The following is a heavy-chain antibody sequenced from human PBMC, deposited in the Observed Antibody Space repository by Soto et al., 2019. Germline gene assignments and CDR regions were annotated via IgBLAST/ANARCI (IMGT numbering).Heavy chain of an antibody. Sequence: ASVKVSCKASGYTFTGYYMHWVRQAPGQGLEWMGWINPNSGGTNYAQKFQGWVTMTRDTSISTAYMELSRLRSDDTAVYYCARGGGSSELYYYSYAMDVWGQGTTVTVSS. CDR1: GYTFTGYY. J-gene: IGHJ6*02. D-gene: IGHD1-26*01. CDR3: ARGGGSSELYYYSYAMDV. CDR2: INPNSGGT. V-gene: IGHV1-2*04.